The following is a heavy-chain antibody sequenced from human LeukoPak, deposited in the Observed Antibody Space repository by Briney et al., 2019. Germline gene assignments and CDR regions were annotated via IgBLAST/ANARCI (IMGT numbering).Heavy chain of an antibody. CDR3: TRGGPVAGTHKYFQH. V-gene: IGHV1-18*01. J-gene: IGHJ1*01. CDR1: GYTFTNYG. D-gene: IGHD6-19*01. CDR2: ISAYNGNT. Sequence: GASVKVSCKASGYTFTNYGISWVRQAPGQGLEWMGWISAYNGNTNYAQKLQGRVTVTTDTSTSTAYMELSSLRSEDTAVYYCTRGGPVAGTHKYFQHWGQGTLVTVSS.